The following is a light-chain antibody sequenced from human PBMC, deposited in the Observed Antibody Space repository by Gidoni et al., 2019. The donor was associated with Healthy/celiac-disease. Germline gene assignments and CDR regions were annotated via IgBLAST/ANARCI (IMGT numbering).Light chain of an antibody. J-gene: IGKJ4*01. CDR1: QDISNY. V-gene: IGKV1-33*01. CDR2: DAS. Sequence: DIQMTQSPSSLAASVGDRVTITCQASQDISNYLNWYQQKPGKAPKLLIYDASNLETGVPSRFCGSGSGTDFTFTISSLQPEDIATYYCQQYDNLPLTFGGGTKVEI. CDR3: QQYDNLPLT.